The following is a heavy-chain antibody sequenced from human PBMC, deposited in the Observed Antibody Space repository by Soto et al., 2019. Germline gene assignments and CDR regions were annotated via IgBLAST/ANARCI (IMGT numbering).Heavy chain of an antibody. J-gene: IGHJ6*02. Sequence: EVQLVESGGGLVKPGGSLRLTCAASGFTFGTYTMTWVRQAPGKALEWVSSIGTTSSYIYYADSLRGRFTISRDNDKDSLSLQMSSLRADDTAVYFCARAMCGDCSNYYHYSMDVWGQGTTVTVS. D-gene: IGHD2-21*02. CDR2: IGTTSSYI. V-gene: IGHV3-21*01. CDR1: GFTFGTYT. CDR3: ARAMCGDCSNYYHYSMDV.